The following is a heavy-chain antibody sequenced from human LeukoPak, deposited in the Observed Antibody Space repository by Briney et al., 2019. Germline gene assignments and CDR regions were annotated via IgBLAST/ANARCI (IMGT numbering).Heavy chain of an antibody. CDR2: IYTSGST. J-gene: IGHJ4*02. Sequence: SETLSLTCTVSGDSISSYYWSWIRQPAGKGLEWIGRIYTSGSTNYNPSLKSRVTISVDTSKNQFSLKLSSVTAADTAVYYCARRRSGTYYYDSSGYYPFDYWGQGTLVTVSS. V-gene: IGHV4-4*07. D-gene: IGHD3-22*01. CDR1: GDSISSYY. CDR3: ARRRSGTYYYDSSGYYPFDY.